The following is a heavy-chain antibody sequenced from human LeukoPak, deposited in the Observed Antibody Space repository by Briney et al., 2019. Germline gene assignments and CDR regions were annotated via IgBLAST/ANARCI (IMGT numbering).Heavy chain of an antibody. D-gene: IGHD3-3*01. J-gene: IGHJ4*02. CDR1: GFTFSSYA. CDR3: ARGSDESGYRPFGY. Sequence: GRSLRLSCAASGFTFSSYAMHWVRQAPGKGLEWVAVISYDGSNKYYADSVKGRFTISRDNSKNTLYLQMNSLRAEDTAVYYCARGSDESGYRPFGYWGQGTLVTVSS. V-gene: IGHV3-30*04. CDR2: ISYDGSNK.